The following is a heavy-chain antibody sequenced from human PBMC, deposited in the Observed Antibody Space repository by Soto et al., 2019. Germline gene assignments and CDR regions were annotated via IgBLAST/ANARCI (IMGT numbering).Heavy chain of an antibody. CDR1: GFTFSIYS. CDR2: IGTSSTYI. CDR3: ARPGWFDP. Sequence: WGSLLLCCASSGFTFSIYSMDWVRQAPGKGLDWVSSIGTSSTYIYYADSVKGRFTISRDNAKNSLYLQMNSLRAEDTAVYYCARPGWFDPWGPGTLVTVSS. V-gene: IGHV3-21*01. J-gene: IGHJ5*02.